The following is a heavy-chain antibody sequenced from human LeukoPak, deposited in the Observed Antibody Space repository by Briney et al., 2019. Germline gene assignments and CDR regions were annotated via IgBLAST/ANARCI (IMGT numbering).Heavy chain of an antibody. Sequence: GGSLRLSCAASGFTFSNAWMSWVRQAPGKGLEWVGRIKSKTDGGTTDYAAPVKGRFTISRDDSKNTLYLQMNSLKTEDTAVYYCTTGGSYYHDSSGYSNFDYWGQGILVTVSS. CDR3: TTGGSYYHDSSGYSNFDY. CDR1: GFTFSNAW. J-gene: IGHJ4*02. D-gene: IGHD3-22*01. V-gene: IGHV3-15*01. CDR2: IKSKTDGGTT.